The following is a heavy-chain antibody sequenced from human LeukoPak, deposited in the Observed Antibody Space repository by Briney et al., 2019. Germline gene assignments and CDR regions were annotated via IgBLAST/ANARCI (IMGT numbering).Heavy chain of an antibody. CDR2: ISAYNGNT. Sequence: ASVKVSCKASGYTFTSFGITWVRQAPGQGLEWMGWISAYNGNTNYAQKFQGKVTLTTDTSTRTAYMELRTLRSDDTGVYYCARVDGSDFWSGFLSLDSWGQGTLVTVSS. V-gene: IGHV1-18*01. J-gene: IGHJ4*02. D-gene: IGHD3-3*01. CDR3: ARVDGSDFWSGFLSLDS. CDR1: GYTFTSFG.